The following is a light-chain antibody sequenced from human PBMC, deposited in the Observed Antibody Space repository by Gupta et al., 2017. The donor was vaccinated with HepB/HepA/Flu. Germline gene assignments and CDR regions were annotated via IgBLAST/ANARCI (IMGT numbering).Light chain of an antibody. CDR1: QSGLYSSNNKYY. CDR2: WAA. V-gene: IGKV4-1*01. J-gene: IGKJ3*01. CDR3: QHYYSPPFT. Sequence: GARATFNCKSSQSGLYSSNNKYYLAWYQEKPGQPPKLLIYWAATRESWVPDRCSGSGSGTDFMLTSSSLQAEDVAFYYCQHYYSPPFTFGPGTKVDIK.